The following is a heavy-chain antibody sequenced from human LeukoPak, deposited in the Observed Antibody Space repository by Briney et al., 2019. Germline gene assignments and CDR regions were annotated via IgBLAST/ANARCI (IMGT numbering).Heavy chain of an antibody. CDR3: AKDAVAGNRYFDY. J-gene: IGHJ4*02. CDR1: GFTFSSYG. V-gene: IGHV3-30*02. CDR2: IRYDGSNK. D-gene: IGHD6-19*01. Sequence: PGGSLRLSCAASGFTFSSYGMHWVRQAPGKGLEWVGFIRYDGSNKYYAGSVKGRFTISRDNSKNTLYLQMNSLRAEDTAVYYCAKDAVAGNRYFDYWGQGTLVTVSS.